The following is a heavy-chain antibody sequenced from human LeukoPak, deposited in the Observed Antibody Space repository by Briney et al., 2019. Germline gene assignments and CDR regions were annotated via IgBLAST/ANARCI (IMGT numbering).Heavy chain of an antibody. Sequence: SETLSLTCTVSGGSISNYYWNWIRRPAGKGLEWIGRIYASGTINYNPSLKSRVTMSLDTSKSQFSLILSSVTAADTAVYYCARDNRYCSGGTCYSGQDYWGQGTLVTVSS. CDR3: ARDNRYCSGGTCYSGQDY. V-gene: IGHV4-4*07. J-gene: IGHJ4*02. CDR2: IYASGTI. D-gene: IGHD2-15*01. CDR1: GGSISNYY.